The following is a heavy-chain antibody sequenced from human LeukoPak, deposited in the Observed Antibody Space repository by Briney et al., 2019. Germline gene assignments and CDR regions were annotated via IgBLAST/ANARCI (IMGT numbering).Heavy chain of an antibody. J-gene: IGHJ5*02. V-gene: IGHV1-18*01. CDR3: AITIVVVPAAIPDNWFDP. CDR2: ISAYNGNT. CDR1: GYTFTSYD. Sequence: ASVKVSCKASGYTFTSYDINWVRQATGQGLEWMGWISAYNGNTNYAQKLQGRVTMTTDTSTSTAYMELRSLRSDDTAVYYCAITIVVVPAAIPDNWFDPWVQGTLVTVSS. D-gene: IGHD2-2*02.